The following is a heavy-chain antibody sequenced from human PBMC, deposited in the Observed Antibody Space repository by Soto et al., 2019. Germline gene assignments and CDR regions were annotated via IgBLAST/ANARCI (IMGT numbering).Heavy chain of an antibody. CDR2: MNPNSGNT. V-gene: IGHV1-8*01. J-gene: IGHJ6*02. D-gene: IGHD6-19*01. CDR3: ATSSYSSGDYYYYGMDV. CDR1: GYTYASYD. Sequence: ASAKVSCKASGYTYASYDINWVRQANGQGLEWMGWMNPNSGNTGYAQKFQGRVTMTRNTSISTAYMELSSLRSEDTAVYYCATSSYSSGDYYYYGMDVWGQGTTVTVSS.